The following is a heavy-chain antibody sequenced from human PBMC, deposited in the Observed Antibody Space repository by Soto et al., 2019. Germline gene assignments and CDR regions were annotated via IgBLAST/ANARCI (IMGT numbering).Heavy chain of an antibody. V-gene: IGHV4-31*03. D-gene: IGHD2-15*01. CDR3: AREGVVVASADY. J-gene: IGHJ4*02. CDR2: IYYSGST. Sequence: QVQLQESGPGLVKPSQTLSLTCTVSGGSISSGGYYWSWIRQHPGKGLEWIGYIYYSGSTYYNPSLKNRVTISVDTSKNQFSLKLSSVTAADTAVYYCAREGVVVASADYWGQGTLVTVSS. CDR1: GGSISSGGYY.